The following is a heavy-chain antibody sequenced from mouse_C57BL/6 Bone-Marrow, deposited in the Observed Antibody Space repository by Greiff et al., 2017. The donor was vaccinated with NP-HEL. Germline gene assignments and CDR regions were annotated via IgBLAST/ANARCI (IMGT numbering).Heavy chain of an antibody. Sequence: QVQLQQSGAELVKPGASVKISCKASGYAFSSYWLNWVKQRPGKGLEWIGQIYPGDGDTNYNGKFKGKATLTADKSSSTAYMQLSSLTSEDSAVYFCARKGDWDGRRYYFDYWGQGTTLTVSS. CDR2: IYPGDGDT. J-gene: IGHJ2*01. D-gene: IGHD4-1*01. CDR1: GYAFSSYW. CDR3: ARKGDWDGRRYYFDY. V-gene: IGHV1-80*01.